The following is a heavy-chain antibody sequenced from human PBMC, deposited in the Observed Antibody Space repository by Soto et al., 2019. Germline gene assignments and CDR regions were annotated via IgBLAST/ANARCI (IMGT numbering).Heavy chain of an antibody. CDR2: ISWNSATI. Sequence: EVQLVESGGALVQPGRSLRLSCAASGFTFDDYGMHWVRQVPGKGLEWVSAISWNSATIDYADSVKGRFTISRDNARNSLYLQMNSLRPEDTALYYCAKSELWFGEFDEWGRGTLVTVSS. CDR1: GFTFDDYG. J-gene: IGHJ4*02. CDR3: AKSELWFGEFDE. D-gene: IGHD3-10*01. V-gene: IGHV3-9*01.